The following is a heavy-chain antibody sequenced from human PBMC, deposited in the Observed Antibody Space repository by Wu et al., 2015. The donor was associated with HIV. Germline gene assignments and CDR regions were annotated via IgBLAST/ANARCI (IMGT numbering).Heavy chain of an antibody. D-gene: IGHD5-12*01. V-gene: IGHV1-2*02. CDR2: INPNSGGT. J-gene: IGHJ6*02. Sequence: QVQLLQSGAEVKKPGASVMVSCKASGYTFIDYYIYWVRQAPGQGLEWMGWINPNSGGTNYAQKFQGRVTMTRDTSISTAYMQLSRLRSDDTAVYYCARNTDSVATSLYSLGVWGQGTVVTVSS. CDR1: GYTFIDYY. CDR3: ARNTDSVATSLYSLGV.